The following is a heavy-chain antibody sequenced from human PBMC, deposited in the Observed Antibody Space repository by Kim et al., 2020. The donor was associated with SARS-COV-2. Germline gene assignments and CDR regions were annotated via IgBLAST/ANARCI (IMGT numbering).Heavy chain of an antibody. CDR3: AKDRLWLSTHFDY. V-gene: IGHV3-33*06. J-gene: IGHJ4*02. CDR2: IWYDGDDN. CDR1: GFTFSSYV. D-gene: IGHD5-18*01. Sequence: GGSLRRSCAASGFTFSSYVMHWVRQAPGKGLEWVAVIWYDGDDNYYADSVKGRFTISRDNSKTTLYLQMNMLRAEDTGVYYCAKDRLWLSTHFDYWGQGTLVTVSS.